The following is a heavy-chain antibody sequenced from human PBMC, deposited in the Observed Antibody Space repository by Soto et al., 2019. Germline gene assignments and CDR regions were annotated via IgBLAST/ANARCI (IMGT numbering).Heavy chain of an antibody. V-gene: IGHV1-18*04. J-gene: IGHJ4*02. Sequence: ASVKVSCNASGFTFTSYGFTWVRQSPGQGLEWMGWISGYKGQTHYSQKFQGRVTMTTDTSTSTDYMEGRSLSSDDTAIYYCARVSITISGLVIPPSFDHWGQGTLGTVS. CDR2: ISGYKGQT. CDR3: ARVSITISGLVIPPSFDH. CDR1: GFTFTSYG. D-gene: IGHD3-3*01.